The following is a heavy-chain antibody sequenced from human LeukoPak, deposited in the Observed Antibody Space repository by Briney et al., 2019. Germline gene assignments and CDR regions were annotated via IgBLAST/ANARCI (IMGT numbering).Heavy chain of an antibody. CDR1: GGSISSSSYY. CDR3: ARVMEKNYSGSGSYLDY. CDR2: IYYSGST. V-gene: IGHV4-61*01. J-gene: IGHJ4*02. Sequence: KPSETLSLTCTVSGGSISSSSYYWSWIRQPPGKGLEWIGYIYYSGSTNYNPSLKSRVTISVDTSKNQFSLKLSSVTAADMAMYYCARVMEKNYSGSGSYLDYWGQGTLVTVSS. D-gene: IGHD3-10*01.